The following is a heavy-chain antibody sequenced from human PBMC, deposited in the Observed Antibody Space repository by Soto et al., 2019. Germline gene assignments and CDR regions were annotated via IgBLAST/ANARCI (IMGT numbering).Heavy chain of an antibody. Sequence: GGSLRLSCAASGFTFSGSAMHWVRQASGKGLEWVGRIRSKANSYATAYAASVKGRFTISRDDSKNTAYLQMNSLKTEDTAVYYCTRSEYCSGGSCYDDAFDIWGQGTMVTVSS. D-gene: IGHD2-15*01. J-gene: IGHJ3*02. V-gene: IGHV3-73*01. CDR1: GFTFSGSA. CDR3: TRSEYCSGGSCYDDAFDI. CDR2: IRSKANSYAT.